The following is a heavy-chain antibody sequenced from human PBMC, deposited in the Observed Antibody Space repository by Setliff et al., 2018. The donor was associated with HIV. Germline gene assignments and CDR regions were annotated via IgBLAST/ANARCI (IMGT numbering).Heavy chain of an antibody. CDR3: ARVSTDYVWGSFLSSGPYYFDF. V-gene: IGHV4-39*07. J-gene: IGHJ4*02. Sequence: PSETLSLTCTVSGGSISSSSYYWGWIRQPPGKGLEWIGSVYYSGSTYYNPSLKSRVTISADTSKSQFSLKLTSVTAADTAAYFCARVSTDYVWGSFLSSGPYYFDFWGQGALVTVSS. CDR2: VYYSGST. D-gene: IGHD3-16*01. CDR1: GGSISSSSYY.